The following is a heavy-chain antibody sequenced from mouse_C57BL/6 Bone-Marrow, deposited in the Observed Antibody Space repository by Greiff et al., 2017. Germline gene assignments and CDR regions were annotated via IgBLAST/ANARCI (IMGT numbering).Heavy chain of an antibody. CDR2: ISDGGSYT. Sequence: EVKLVESGGGLVKPGGSLKLSCAASGFTFSSYAMSWVRQTPEKRLEWVATISDGGSYTYYPDNVKGRFTFSRDNAKNNLYLQMRRLKSEDTAMYYCSRELGEDYFDYWGQGTTLTVSA. J-gene: IGHJ2*01. CDR3: SRELGEDYFDY. CDR1: GFTFSSYA. D-gene: IGHD4-1*01. V-gene: IGHV5-4*01.